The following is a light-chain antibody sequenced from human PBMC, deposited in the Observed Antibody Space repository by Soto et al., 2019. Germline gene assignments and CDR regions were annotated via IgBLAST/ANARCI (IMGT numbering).Light chain of an antibody. V-gene: IGKV1-5*03. CDR2: KAS. Sequence: DIQMTQSPSSLSASVGDRVTITCRASQTISSWLAWYQQKPGKAPKLLIYKASTLKSGVPSRFSGSGSGTEFTLTISRLEPEDFAVYYCQQYTSYPWTFGQGTKVDIK. J-gene: IGKJ1*01. CDR3: QQYTSYPWT. CDR1: QTISSW.